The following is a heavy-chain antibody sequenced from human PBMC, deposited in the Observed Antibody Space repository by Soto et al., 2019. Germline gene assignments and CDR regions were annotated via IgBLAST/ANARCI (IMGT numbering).Heavy chain of an antibody. CDR1: GDTFKNCV. CDR3: AAELGFGKLSVV. Sequence: QVQVVQSGVEVRRPGSSVKVSCKASGDTFKNCVISWVRQAPGQGLEWMGGTIPLFATTDFAQRFEGRLTITTDESTTTAYMELSRLRSEDTATYYCAAELGFGKLSVVWGQGTTVIVSS. CDR2: TIPLFATT. J-gene: IGHJ6*02. D-gene: IGHD3-10*01. V-gene: IGHV1-69*01.